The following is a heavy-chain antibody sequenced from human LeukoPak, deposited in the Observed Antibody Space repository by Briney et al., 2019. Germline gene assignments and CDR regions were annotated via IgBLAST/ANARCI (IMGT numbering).Heavy chain of an antibody. CDR3: AKRAGIAAPDYYYYMDV. CDR1: GFTFSSYW. V-gene: IGHV3-23*01. J-gene: IGHJ6*03. Sequence: GGSLRLSCAASGFTFSSYWMSWVRQAPGKGLEWVSAISGSGGSTYYADSVKGRFTISRDNSKNTLYLQMNSLRAEDTAVYYCAKRAGIAAPDYYYYMDVWGKGTTVTVSS. D-gene: IGHD6-13*01. CDR2: ISGSGGST.